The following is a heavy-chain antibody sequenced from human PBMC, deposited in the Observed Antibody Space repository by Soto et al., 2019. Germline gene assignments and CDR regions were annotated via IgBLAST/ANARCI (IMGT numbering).Heavy chain of an antibody. D-gene: IGHD3-16*01. Sequence: QVQLVQSGAEVKKPWSSVKVSCKASGGTFNNHAISWVRQAPGQGLEWMGGIIPMFGTANYAQKFQGRVTTTADKSTNTGYMELSSLTSEDTAVYYCARGDDFDYYYGLDVWGQGTTVTVSS. V-gene: IGHV1-69*06. CDR1: GGTFNNHA. CDR2: IIPMFGTA. CDR3: ARGDDFDYYYGLDV. J-gene: IGHJ6*02.